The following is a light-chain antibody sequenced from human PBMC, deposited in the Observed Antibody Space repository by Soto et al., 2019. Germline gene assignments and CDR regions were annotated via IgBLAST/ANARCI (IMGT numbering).Light chain of an antibody. J-gene: IGKJ2*01. Sequence: EIVMTQSPATLSVSPGERATLSCRASQSVSSNLAWYQQKPGQAPRLLIYGASTRATGIPARFSGSGSGTEFTLTISSLQSEDFAVYYCQQYNNWTPRYTFGQGTKLELK. CDR2: GAS. CDR3: QQYNNWTPRYT. CDR1: QSVSSN. V-gene: IGKV3-15*01.